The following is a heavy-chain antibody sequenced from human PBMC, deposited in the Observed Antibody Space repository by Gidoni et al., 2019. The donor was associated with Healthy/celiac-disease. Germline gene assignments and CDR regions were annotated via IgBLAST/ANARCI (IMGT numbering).Heavy chain of an antibody. V-gene: IGHV3-23*01. J-gene: IGHJ6*03. CDR3: AKVLLERNLGGYYYMDV. Sequence: EVQLLESGGGLLQPGGSLPPSCAASGFTFSSYAMSWVRQAPGKGLEWVSAISGSGGSTYYADSVKGRFTISRDNSKNTLYLQMNSLRAEDTAVYYCAKVLLERNLGGYYYMDVWGKGTTVTVSS. D-gene: IGHD1-1*01. CDR1: GFTFSSYA. CDR2: ISGSGGST.